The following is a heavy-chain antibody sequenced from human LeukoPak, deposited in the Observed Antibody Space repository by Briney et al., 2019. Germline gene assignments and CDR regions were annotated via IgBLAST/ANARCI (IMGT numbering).Heavy chain of an antibody. CDR2: ISGSGGST. Sequence: GGSLRLSCAASGFTFSSYAMSWVRQAPGKGLEWVSGISGSGGSTYYADSVKGRFAISRDNSKNTLFLQMNSLRAEDTAVYYCAKTGPPTIFGVVTIDYWGQGTLVTVSS. CDR1: GFTFSSYA. D-gene: IGHD3-3*01. J-gene: IGHJ4*02. CDR3: AKTGPPTIFGVVTIDY. V-gene: IGHV3-23*01.